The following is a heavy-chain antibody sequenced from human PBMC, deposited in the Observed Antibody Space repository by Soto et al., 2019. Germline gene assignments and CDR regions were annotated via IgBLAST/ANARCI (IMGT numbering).Heavy chain of an antibody. CDR1: GFTFTSSA. V-gene: IGHV1-58*01. Sequence: SVKVSCKTSGFTFTSSAVQWVRQARGQRLEWIGRIVVGSDNSYYAQKFQERVTITRDMSTTTAYLELSSLRSEDTAIYYCAADTRTYGVVTPLGYWGQGTLVTVSS. D-gene: IGHD3-3*01. J-gene: IGHJ4*02. CDR2: IVVGSDNS. CDR3: AADTRTYGVVTPLGY.